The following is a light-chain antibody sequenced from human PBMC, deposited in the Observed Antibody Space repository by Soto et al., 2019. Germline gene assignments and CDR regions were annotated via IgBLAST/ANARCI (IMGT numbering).Light chain of an antibody. CDR2: EVN. CDR1: SSDIGGYDY. Sequence: QSVLTQPPSASGSPGQSVTISCTGTSSDIGGYDYVSWYQQHPGKAPKLIIYEVNKRPSGVPDRFSGSKSGNTASLTVSELQAEDEADYYCSSYAGSNNLVFAGGTKLTVL. CDR3: SSYAGSNNLV. J-gene: IGLJ3*02. V-gene: IGLV2-8*01.